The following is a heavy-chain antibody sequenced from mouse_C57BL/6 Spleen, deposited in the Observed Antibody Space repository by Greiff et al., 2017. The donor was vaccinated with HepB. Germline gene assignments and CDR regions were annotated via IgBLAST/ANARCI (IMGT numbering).Heavy chain of an antibody. CDR2: IYPGDGDT. CDR1: GYAFSSYW. V-gene: IGHV1-80*01. D-gene: IGHD2-4*01. J-gene: IGHJ3*01. CDR3: AAYDYDVGDWFAY. Sequence: VQLQQSGAELVKPGASVKISCKASGYAFSSYWMNWVKQRPGKGLEWIGQIYPGDGDTNYNGKFKGKATLTADKSSSTAYMELHSLTSEDSAVYFCAAYDYDVGDWFAYWGQGTLVTVSA.